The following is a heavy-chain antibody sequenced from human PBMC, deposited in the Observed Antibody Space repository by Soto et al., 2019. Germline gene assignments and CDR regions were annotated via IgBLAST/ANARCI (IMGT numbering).Heavy chain of an antibody. CDR2: IYYSGST. D-gene: IGHD2-2*01. J-gene: IGHJ3*02. CDR1: GGSISSYY. CDR3: ARRGTSIVVVPAADLDAFDI. Sequence: PSETLSLTCTVSGGSISSYYWSWIRQPPGKGLEWIGYIYYSGSTNYNPSLKSRVTISVDTSKNQFSLKLSSVTAADTAVYYCARRGTSIVVVPAADLDAFDIWGQGTMVTVSS. V-gene: IGHV4-59*08.